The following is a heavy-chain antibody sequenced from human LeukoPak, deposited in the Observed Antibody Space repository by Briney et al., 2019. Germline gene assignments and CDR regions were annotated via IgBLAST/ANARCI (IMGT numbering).Heavy chain of an antibody. CDR2: INPNSGGT. V-gene: IGHV1-2*02. D-gene: IGHD3-22*01. J-gene: IGHJ2*01. CDR3: ARGSYYYDTGGYYNWYFEL. Sequence: ASVKVSCKASRYTFTDFYMHWVRQASGQGLEWMGWINPNSGGTNFEQKFQGRVTMTRDTSISTAYMELSRLRSDDTAVYYCARGSYYYDTGGYYNWYFELWGRGTLVTVSS. CDR1: RYTFTDFY.